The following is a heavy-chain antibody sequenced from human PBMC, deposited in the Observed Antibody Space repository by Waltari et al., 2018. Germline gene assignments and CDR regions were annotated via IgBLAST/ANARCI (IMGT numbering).Heavy chain of an antibody. D-gene: IGHD1-20*01. CDR1: GFTFSSYA. CDR2: ISGMGGST. CDR3: AKNVNSLEDLSGFDP. Sequence: EVQLLESGGGLVQPGGSLRLSCAASGFTFSSYAMSWVRQAPGKGLEWVSAISGMGGSTYYADYVKGRFTISRDNSKNTLYLQMNSLRAEDTAVYYCAKNVNSLEDLSGFDPWGQGTLVTVST. V-gene: IGHV3-23*01. J-gene: IGHJ5*02.